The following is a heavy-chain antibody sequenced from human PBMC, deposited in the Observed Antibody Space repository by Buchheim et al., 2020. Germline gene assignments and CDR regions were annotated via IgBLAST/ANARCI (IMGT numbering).Heavy chain of an antibody. J-gene: IGHJ6*02. V-gene: IGHV3-66*01. CDR1: EFFVTSTY. CDR2: ISVVVDT. CDR3: ARGINGIDV. D-gene: IGHD2/OR15-2a*01. Sequence: EVHLVESGGALIQPGGSLRLSCSSSEFFVTSTYMTWVRQAPGKGLEWVSVISVVVDTHYADSVKGRFSISRDSSNNMVYLQMNSLRVEDTAVYYCARGINGIDVWGQGTT.